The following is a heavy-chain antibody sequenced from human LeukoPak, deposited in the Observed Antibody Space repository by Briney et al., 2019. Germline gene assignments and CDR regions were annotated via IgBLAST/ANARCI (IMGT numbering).Heavy chain of an antibody. CDR3: ARGRPGHYYGSGRSDY. CDR1: GGSFSGYY. J-gene: IGHJ4*02. V-gene: IGHV4-34*01. CDR2: INHSGST. Sequence: SETLSFTCAVYGGSFSGYYWSWIRQPPGKGLEWIGEINHSGSTNYNPSLKSRVTVSVDTSKNQFSLKLSSVTAADTAVYYCARGRPGHYYGSGRSDYWGQGTLVTVSS. D-gene: IGHD3-10*01.